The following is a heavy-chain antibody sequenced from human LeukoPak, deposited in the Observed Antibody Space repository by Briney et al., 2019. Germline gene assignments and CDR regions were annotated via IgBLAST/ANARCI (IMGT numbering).Heavy chain of an antibody. CDR3: AREGITTGTTNFDY. CDR2: INTNTGNP. V-gene: IGHV7-4-1*02. J-gene: IGHJ4*02. CDR1: GYTFTNYD. Sequence: GASVKVSCKASGYTFTNYDINWVRQATGQGLEWMGWINTNTGNPTYAQGFTGRFVFSLDTSVSTAYLQISSLKAEDTAVYYCAREGITTGTTNFDYWGQGTLVTVSS. D-gene: IGHD1-1*01.